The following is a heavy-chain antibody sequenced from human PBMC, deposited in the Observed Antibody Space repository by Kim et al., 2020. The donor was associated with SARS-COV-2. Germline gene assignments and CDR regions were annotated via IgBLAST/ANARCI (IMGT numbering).Heavy chain of an antibody. J-gene: IGHJ4*02. V-gene: IGHV3-15*01. D-gene: IGHD1-1*01. Sequence: AAPVKGRFTISRADSKNTLYLQTNSLKTEDTAVYYCTTGPQLERRVFFSYWGQGTLVTVSS. CDR3: TTGPQLERRVFFSY.